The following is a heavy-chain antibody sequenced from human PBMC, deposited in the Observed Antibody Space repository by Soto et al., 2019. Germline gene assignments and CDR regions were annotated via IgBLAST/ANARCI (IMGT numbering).Heavy chain of an antibody. CDR3: ARERFLDWLPYYYYYYYMDV. CDR1: GYTFTSYA. J-gene: IGHJ6*03. Sequence: QVQLVQSGAEVKKPGASVKVSCKASGYTFTSYAMHWVRQAPGQRLEWMGWINAGNGNTKYSQKFQGRVTITRDTSASTAYMELSSLRSEDTAVYYCARERFLDWLPYYYYYYYMDVWGKGTTVTVSS. CDR2: INAGNGNT. V-gene: IGHV1-3*01. D-gene: IGHD3-3*01.